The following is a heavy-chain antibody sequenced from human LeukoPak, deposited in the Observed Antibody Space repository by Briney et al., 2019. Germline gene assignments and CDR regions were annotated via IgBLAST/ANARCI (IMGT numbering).Heavy chain of an antibody. CDR2: INPSGDST. CDR1: GYTFTINH. V-gene: IGHV1-46*01. D-gene: IGHD3-16*01. CDR3: AKLATSDTGETY. J-gene: IGHJ4*02. Sequence: GASVKVSCKASGYTFTINHIHWVRQALGQGLEWMGVINPSGDSTTYAQNFQGRVTMTRDTSTSTVCMELRSLRSEDTAIYYCAKLATSDTGETYWGQGTLVTVSS.